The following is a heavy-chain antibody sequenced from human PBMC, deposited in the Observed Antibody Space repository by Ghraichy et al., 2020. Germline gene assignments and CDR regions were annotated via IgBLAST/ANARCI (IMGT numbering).Heavy chain of an antibody. D-gene: IGHD1-26*01. Sequence: SQTLSLTCTVSGGSISSYYWSWIRQPPGKGLEWIGYIYYSGSTNYNPSLKSRVTISVDTSKNQFSLKLSSVTAADTAVYYCARAEGRGVGATYYFDYWGQGTLVTVSS. V-gene: IGHV4-59*01. CDR3: ARAEGRGVGATYYFDY. J-gene: IGHJ4*02. CDR1: GGSISSYY. CDR2: IYYSGST.